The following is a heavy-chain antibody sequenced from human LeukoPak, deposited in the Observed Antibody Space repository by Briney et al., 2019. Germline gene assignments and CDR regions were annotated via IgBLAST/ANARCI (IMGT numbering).Heavy chain of an antibody. CDR3: ARDYDGAFDI. CDR2: IYHSGST. D-gene: IGHD5-12*01. CDR1: GGSISSGGYS. Sequence: SETLSLTCAVSGGSISSGGYSWSWIRQPPGKGLEWIGYIYHSGSTYYNPSLKSRVTISVDRSKNQFSLKLSSVTAADTAVYYCARDYDGAFDIWGQGTMVTVSS. J-gene: IGHJ3*02. V-gene: IGHV4-30-2*01.